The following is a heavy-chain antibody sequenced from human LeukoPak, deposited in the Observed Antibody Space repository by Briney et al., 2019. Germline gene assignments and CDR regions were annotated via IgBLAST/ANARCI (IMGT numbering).Heavy chain of an antibody. CDR2: ISGSGGST. CDR3: AKVAGRGYCSSTSCSSRWFDP. Sequence: GGSLRLSCAASGFTFSSYAMSWVRQAPGKGLEWVSAISGSGGSTYYADSVKGRFTISRDNSKNTLYLQMYSLRAEDAAVYYCAKVAGRGYCSSTSCSSRWFDPWGQGTLVTVSS. V-gene: IGHV3-23*01. D-gene: IGHD2-2*01. J-gene: IGHJ5*02. CDR1: GFTFSSYA.